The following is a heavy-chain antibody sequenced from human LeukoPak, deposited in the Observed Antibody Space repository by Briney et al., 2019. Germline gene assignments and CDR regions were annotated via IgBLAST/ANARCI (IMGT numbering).Heavy chain of an antibody. J-gene: IGHJ4*02. V-gene: IGHV3-48*01. Sequence: PGGSLGLSCAASGFTFSSYRMNWVRQAPGKGLEWVSYISSSSSTIYYADSVKGRFTISRDNAKNSLYLQMNSLRAEDTAVYYCTRDGYYDFWSATQSFYFDYWGQGTLVTVSS. CDR1: GFTFSSYR. D-gene: IGHD3-3*01. CDR2: ISSSSSTI. CDR3: TRDGYYDFWSATQSFYFDY.